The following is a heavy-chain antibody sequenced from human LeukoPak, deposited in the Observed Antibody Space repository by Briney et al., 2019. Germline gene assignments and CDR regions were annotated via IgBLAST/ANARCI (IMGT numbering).Heavy chain of an antibody. V-gene: IGHV3-33*01. CDR2: IWYDGSNK. D-gene: IGHD4-23*01. CDR1: GFTFSSYG. CDR3: ARAQTTVVTDSLDY. J-gene: IGHJ4*02. Sequence: PGGSLRLSCAASGFTFSSYGMHWVRQAPGKGLEWVAVIWYDGSNKYYADSVKGRFTISRDNSKNTLYLQMNSLRAENTAVYYCARAQTTVVTDSLDYWGQGTLVTVSS.